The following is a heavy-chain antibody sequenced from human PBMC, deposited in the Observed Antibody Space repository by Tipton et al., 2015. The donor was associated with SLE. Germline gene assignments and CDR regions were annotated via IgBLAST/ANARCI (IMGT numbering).Heavy chain of an antibody. V-gene: IGHV4-4*08. Sequence: TLSLTCTVSGGSISSYYWCWFRQPPGKGLEWIGYIYTSGSTNYNPSLKSRVTISVDTSKNQFSLKLSSVTAADTAVYYCARRSSWPDFDYWGQGTLVTVSS. J-gene: IGHJ4*02. D-gene: IGHD6-13*01. CDR2: IYTSGST. CDR3: ARRSSWPDFDY. CDR1: GGSISSYY.